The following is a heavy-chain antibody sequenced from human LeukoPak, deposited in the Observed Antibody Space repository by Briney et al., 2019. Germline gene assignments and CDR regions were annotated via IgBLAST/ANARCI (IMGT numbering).Heavy chain of an antibody. CDR3: VREAGYCASVCLKSNWFDP. D-gene: IGHD2-21*02. J-gene: IGHJ5*02. CDR2: FSNGNT. Sequence: GGSLRLSCAASGFPFSNHAMSWARKPPGKGREWVSAFSNGNTYYADSVRGRFTISRDESKNMVYLQMNSLRDEDTALYYCVREAGYCASVCLKSNWFDPWGQGTLVTVSS. CDR1: GFPFSNHA. V-gene: IGHV3-23*01.